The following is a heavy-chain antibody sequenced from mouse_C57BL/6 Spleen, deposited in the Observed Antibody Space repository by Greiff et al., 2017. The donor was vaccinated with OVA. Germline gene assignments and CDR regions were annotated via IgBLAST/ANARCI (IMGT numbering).Heavy chain of an antibody. J-gene: IGHJ2*01. D-gene: IGHD1-1*01. CDR3: TTNGSSPDY. CDR2: IDPEDGDT. Sequence: EVKLLESGAELVRPGASVKLSCTASGFNITDYYMHWVKQRPEQGLEWIGRIDPEDGDTEYAQKFPGKATMTADTSSNTAYLQLSSLTSEDTAVYYCTTNGSSPDYWGQGTTLTVSS. CDR1: GFNITDYY. V-gene: IGHV14-1*01.